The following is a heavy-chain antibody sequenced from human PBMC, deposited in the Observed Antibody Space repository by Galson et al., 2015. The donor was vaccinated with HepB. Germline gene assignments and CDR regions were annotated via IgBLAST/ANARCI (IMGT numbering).Heavy chain of an antibody. CDR1: GFTVSSNY. V-gene: IGHV3-53*01. CDR2: IYSGGST. D-gene: IGHD1-7*01. Sequence: SLRLSCAASGFTVSSNYMSWVRQAPGKGLEWVSVIYSGGSTYYADSVKGRFTLSRDNSKNTLYLQMNSLRAEDTAVYYCARVGWNYGPEYYFDYWGQGTLVTVSS. CDR3: ARVGWNYGPEYYFDY. J-gene: IGHJ4*02.